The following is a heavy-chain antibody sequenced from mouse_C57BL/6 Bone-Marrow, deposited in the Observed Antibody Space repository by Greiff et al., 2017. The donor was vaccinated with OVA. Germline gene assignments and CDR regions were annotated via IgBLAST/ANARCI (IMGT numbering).Heavy chain of an antibody. Sequence: VQLQQSGPGLVQPSQSLSITCTVSGFSLTSYGVHWVHQSPGKGLEWLGVIWSGGSTDYNAAFISRLSISKDNSKSQVFFKMNSLQADDTAIYYCARNGGYDEFAYWGQGTLVTVSA. D-gene: IGHD2-2*01. CDR3: ARNGGYDEFAY. CDR1: GFSLTSYG. V-gene: IGHV2-2*01. J-gene: IGHJ3*01. CDR2: IWSGGST.